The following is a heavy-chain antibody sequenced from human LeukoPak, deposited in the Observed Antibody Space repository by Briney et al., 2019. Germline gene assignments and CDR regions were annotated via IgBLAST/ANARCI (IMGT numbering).Heavy chain of an antibody. J-gene: IGHJ3*01. Sequence: GGSLRLSCAASGFIFSSYNMNWVRQAPGKGLEWVSSISSSSNYIYYADSVKGRFTISRDNAKSSLSLQMNSLSAEDTAVYYCARDGYNSANGIDVWGQGTMVTVSS. V-gene: IGHV3-21*01. CDR2: ISSSSNYI. CDR1: GFIFSSYN. D-gene: IGHD1-1*01. CDR3: ARDGYNSANGIDV.